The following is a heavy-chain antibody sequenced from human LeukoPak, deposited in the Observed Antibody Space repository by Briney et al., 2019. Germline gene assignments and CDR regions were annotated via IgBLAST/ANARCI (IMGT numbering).Heavy chain of an antibody. Sequence: GGSLRLSCVVSGFTFSSYGMHWVRQAPGKGLEGVAVISYDGSNKYYADSVKGRFTISRDNSKNTLYLQMNSLRAEDTAVYYCAKRGYYYDSSGYYSRTYFDYWGQGTLVIVSS. CDR2: ISYDGSNK. CDR1: GFTFSSYG. D-gene: IGHD3-22*01. J-gene: IGHJ4*02. V-gene: IGHV3-30*18. CDR3: AKRGYYYDSSGYYSRTYFDY.